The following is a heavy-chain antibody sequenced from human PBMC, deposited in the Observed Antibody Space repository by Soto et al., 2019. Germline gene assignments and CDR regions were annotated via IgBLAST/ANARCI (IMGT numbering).Heavy chain of an antibody. CDR2: INHSGST. V-gene: IGHV4-34*01. Sequence: SETLSLTCAVYGGSFSGYYWSWIRQPPGKGLEWIGEINHSGSTNYNPSLKSRVAISVDTSKNQFSLKLSSVTAADTAVYYCARARGYSYGTNRYYYYYGMDVWGQGTTVTVSS. CDR1: GGSFSGYY. J-gene: IGHJ6*02. D-gene: IGHD5-18*01. CDR3: ARARGYSYGTNRYYYYYGMDV.